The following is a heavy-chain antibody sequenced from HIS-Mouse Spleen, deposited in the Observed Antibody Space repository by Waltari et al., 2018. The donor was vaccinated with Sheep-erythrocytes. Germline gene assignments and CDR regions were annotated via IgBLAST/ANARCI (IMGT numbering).Heavy chain of an antibody. D-gene: IGHD1-26*01. CDR3: ARVASGATFDY. V-gene: IGHV3-21*01. Sequence: EVQLVESGGGLVKPGGSLRLSCAASGFTFSSYSMNWVRQAPGEGLEWVSSISRSRSYIYYADSVKGRFTISRDNAKNSRYLQMNSLRAEDTAVYYCARVASGATFDYWGQGTLVTVSS. CDR1: GFTFSSYS. J-gene: IGHJ4*02. CDR2: ISRSRSYI.